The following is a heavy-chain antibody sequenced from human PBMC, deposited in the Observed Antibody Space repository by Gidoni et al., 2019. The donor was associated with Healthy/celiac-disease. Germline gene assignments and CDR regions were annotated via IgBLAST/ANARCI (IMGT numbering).Heavy chain of an antibody. CDR2: ISWNSGSI. CDR3: AKDKSSSAALDAFDI. V-gene: IGHV3-9*01. CDR1: GFTFDDYA. D-gene: IGHD6-13*01. J-gene: IGHJ3*02. Sequence: EVQLVESGGGLVQPGRSLRLSCAASGFTFDDYAMHWVRQAPGKGLEWVSGISWNSGSIGYADSVKGRFTISRDNAKNSLYLQMNSLRAEDTALYYCAKDKSSSAALDAFDIWGQGTMVTVSS.